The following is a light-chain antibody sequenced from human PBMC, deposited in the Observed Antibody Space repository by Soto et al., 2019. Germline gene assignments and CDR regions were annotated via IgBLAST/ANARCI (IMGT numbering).Light chain of an antibody. CDR3: HQYGSSRT. Sequence: EIVLTQSPGTLSVSPGERASLSCRASQSVSSSYLAWYQHKPGQAPRLLIYGASIRASGIPDRFSGGGSGTDFTLTISRLEPEDFAVYFCHQYGSSRTFGQGTKVDIK. CDR2: GAS. V-gene: IGKV3-20*01. J-gene: IGKJ1*01. CDR1: QSVSSSY.